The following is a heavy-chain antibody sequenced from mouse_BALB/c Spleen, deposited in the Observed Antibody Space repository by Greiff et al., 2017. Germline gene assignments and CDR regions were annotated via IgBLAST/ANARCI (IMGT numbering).Heavy chain of an antibody. Sequence: VQLQQSAAELARPGASVKMSCKASGYTFTSYTMHWVKQRPGQGLEWIGYINPSSGYTEYNQKFKDKTTLTADKSSSTAYMQLSSLTSEDSAVYYCAREGYKDYWGQGTTLTVSS. J-gene: IGHJ2*01. D-gene: IGHD3-1*01. CDR3: AREGYKDY. CDR2: INPSSGYT. V-gene: IGHV1-4*02. CDR1: GYTFTSYT.